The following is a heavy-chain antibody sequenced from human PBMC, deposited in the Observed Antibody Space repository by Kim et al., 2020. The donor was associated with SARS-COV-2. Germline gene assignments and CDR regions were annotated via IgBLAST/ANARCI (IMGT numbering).Heavy chain of an antibody. CDR3: AREPGYSYGGPFYYYGMDG. D-gene: IGHD5-18*01. J-gene: IGHJ6*02. V-gene: IGHV4-61*01. Sequence: SETLSLTCTVSGGSVSSGSYYWSWIRQPPGKGLEWIGYIYYSGSTNYNPSLKSRVTISVDTSKNQFSLKLSSVTAADTAVYYCAREPGYSYGGPFYYYGMDGWGQGTTVTVSS. CDR2: IYYSGST. CDR1: GGSVSSGSYY.